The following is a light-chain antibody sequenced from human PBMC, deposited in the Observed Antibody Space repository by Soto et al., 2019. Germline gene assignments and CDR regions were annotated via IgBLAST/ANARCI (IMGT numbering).Light chain of an antibody. CDR1: QSVTRY. V-gene: IGKV3-11*01. Sequence: ETVLAQSPATLSLSPGERATLSCRASQSVTRYLAWYQQKPGQAPRLLIYDTSNRATGIPARFSGSGSGTDFTLTISSLEPEDSAVYYCQQRSNWPITFGQGTRLEIK. CDR3: QQRSNWPIT. CDR2: DTS. J-gene: IGKJ5*01.